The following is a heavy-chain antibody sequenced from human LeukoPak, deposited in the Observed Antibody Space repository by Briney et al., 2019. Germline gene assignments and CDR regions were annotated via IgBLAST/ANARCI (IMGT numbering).Heavy chain of an antibody. CDR1: GFTFSSYW. V-gene: IGHV3-74*01. CDR2: INSEGSST. D-gene: IGHD1/OR15-1a*01. Sequence: PGGSLRLSCAASGFTFSSYWMHWVRQAPGKGLVWVSRINSEGSSTGHADSVKGRFTISRDNSKNTLYLQMNSLRAEDTAVYYCAKDGRWYWNNWGQGSLVTVSS. CDR3: AKDGRWYWNN. J-gene: IGHJ4*02.